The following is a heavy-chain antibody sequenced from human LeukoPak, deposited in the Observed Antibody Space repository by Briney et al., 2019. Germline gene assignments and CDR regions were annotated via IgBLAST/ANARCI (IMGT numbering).Heavy chain of an antibody. D-gene: IGHD3-3*01. CDR3: ARGKLRFLEWSKNDNWFDP. CDR1: GYTFTSYY. J-gene: IGHJ5*02. Sequence: ASVKVSCKASGYTFTSYYMHCVRQAPGQGLEWMGIINPRGGSTSYAQKFPGRVTMTRDTSTSTVYMELSSLRSEDTAVYYCARGKLRFLEWSKNDNWFDPWGQGTLVTVSS. CDR2: INPRGGST. V-gene: IGHV1-46*01.